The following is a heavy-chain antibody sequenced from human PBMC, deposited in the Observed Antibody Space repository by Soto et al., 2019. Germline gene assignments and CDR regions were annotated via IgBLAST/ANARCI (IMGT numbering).Heavy chain of an antibody. J-gene: IGHJ6*03. D-gene: IGHD3-10*01. CDR2: IYYSGST. V-gene: IGHV4-39*01. CDR1: GGSISSSSYY. Sequence: TLSLTCTVSGGSISSSSYYWGWIRQPPGKGLEWIGSIYYSGSTYYNPSLKSRVTISVDTSKNQFSLKLSSVTAADTAVYYCARRVYGSGSYYKGGYYMDVWGKGTTVTVSS. CDR3: ARRVYGSGSYYKGGYYMDV.